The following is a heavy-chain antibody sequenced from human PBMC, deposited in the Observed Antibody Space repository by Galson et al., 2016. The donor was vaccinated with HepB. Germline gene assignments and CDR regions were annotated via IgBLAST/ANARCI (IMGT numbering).Heavy chain of an antibody. D-gene: IGHD3/OR15-3a*01. V-gene: IGHV3-23*01. Sequence: SLRLSCAASGFTLSNYAMTWVRQTPGKGLEWVSTIRDSGDITYYADSVRGRFTISRDSSKNTQYLQMNSLRVEDTAVYYCAKGMHPEPSDHWTDDSWGQGTLVTVSS. CDR2: IRDSGDIT. CDR3: AKGMHPEPSDHWTDDS. J-gene: IGHJ4*02. CDR1: GFTLSNYA.